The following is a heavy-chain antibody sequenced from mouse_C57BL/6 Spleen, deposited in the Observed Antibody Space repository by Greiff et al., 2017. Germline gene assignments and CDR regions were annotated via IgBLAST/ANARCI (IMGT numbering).Heavy chain of an antibody. CDR1: GYTFTGYW. CDR2: ILPGSGST. Sequence: QVQLQPSGAELMKPGASVKLSCKATGYTFTGYWIEWVKQRPGHGLEWIGEILPGSGSTNYNEKFKGKATFTADTSSNTAYMQLSSLTTEDSAIYYCARWMVTTDRDYYAMDYWGQGTSGTVSS. J-gene: IGHJ4*01. D-gene: IGHD2-2*01. CDR3: ARWMVTTDRDYYAMDY. V-gene: IGHV1-9*01.